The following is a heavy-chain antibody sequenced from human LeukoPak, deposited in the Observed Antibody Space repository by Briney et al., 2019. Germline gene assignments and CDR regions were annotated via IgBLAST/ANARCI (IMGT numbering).Heavy chain of an antibody. CDR3: ARDPRWLTPDCTSTSCYENYFDP. J-gene: IGHJ5*02. CDR1: GYSISSGYQ. Sequence: SETLSLTCGVSGYSISSGYQWAWIGQSPGQGLEWIGSIYHSGSAHYNPSHKSRVTISVETSKNQFSLNMYSVTAADTAVYYCARDPRWLTPDCTSTSCYENYFDPWGQGTLVTVSS. CDR2: IYHSGSA. V-gene: IGHV4-38-2*02. D-gene: IGHD2-2*01.